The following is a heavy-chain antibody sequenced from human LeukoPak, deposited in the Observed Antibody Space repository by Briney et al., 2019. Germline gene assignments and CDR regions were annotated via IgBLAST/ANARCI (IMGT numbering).Heavy chain of an antibody. CDR2: SSAYNGIT. D-gene: IGHD1-26*01. CDR3: ARDLGAATEPYYSDYGLDV. V-gene: IGHV1-18*01. CDR1: GYSFISYG. Sequence: ASVKVSCKASGYSFISYGICWTRHAPGPGLEWMGWSSAYNGITNFSQEFEGRVTMTTDTSTTTVYTELRHLTSNDTAVYYGARDLGAATEPYYSDYGLDVWGQEATVTVSS. J-gene: IGHJ6*02.